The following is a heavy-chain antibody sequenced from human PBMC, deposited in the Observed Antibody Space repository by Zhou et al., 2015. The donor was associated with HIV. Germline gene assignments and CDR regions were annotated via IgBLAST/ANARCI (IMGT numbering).Heavy chain of an antibody. CDR1: GGTFSNYA. J-gene: IGHJ4*02. D-gene: IGHD1-1*01. V-gene: IGHV1-69*09. Sequence: QVQLVQSGAEVKKPGSSVKVSCKASGGTFSNYAISWVRQAPGHGLEWVGRNIPNFGVSNYAQKFQGRVTITADKSTGTAYMELSSLRSDDMAVYYCAGHFLSDTRIRSRPWTWAQGTLVTVSS. CDR2: NIPNFGVS. CDR3: AGHFLSDTRIRSRPWT.